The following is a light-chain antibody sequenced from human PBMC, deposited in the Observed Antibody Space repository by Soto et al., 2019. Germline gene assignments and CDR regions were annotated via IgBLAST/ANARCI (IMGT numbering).Light chain of an antibody. CDR1: SSDVGGYNF. CDR2: DVT. J-gene: IGLJ2*01. Sequence: QSVLTQPPSASGSPGQSVTISCTGASSDVGGYNFVSWYQQHPGKAPKLMIYDVTKRPSGVSDRFSGSKSGNTASLTVSGLQVDDEADYYCSSYAGSSIPVAFGGGTKLTVL. CDR3: SSYAGSSIPVA. V-gene: IGLV2-8*01.